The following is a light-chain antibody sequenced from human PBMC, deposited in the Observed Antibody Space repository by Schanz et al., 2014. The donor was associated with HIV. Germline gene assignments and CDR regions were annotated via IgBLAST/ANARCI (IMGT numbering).Light chain of an antibody. J-gene: IGKJ3*01. CDR3: QQYGGSPLT. CDR2: ATS. Sequence: EIVLTQSPGSLSLSPGGRATLSCGASQRLSSSYLAWYQQKRDQPPRLVIYATSTRAAGIPDRFSGTGSGTDFTLTISRLEPEDFGVYYCQQYGGSPLTFGPGTKVDI. V-gene: IGKV3-20*01. CDR1: QRLSSSY.